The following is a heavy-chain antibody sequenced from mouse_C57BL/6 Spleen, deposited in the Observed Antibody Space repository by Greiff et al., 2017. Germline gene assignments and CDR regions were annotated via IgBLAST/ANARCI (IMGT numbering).Heavy chain of an antibody. J-gene: IGHJ2*01. CDR2: INYDGSST. V-gene: IGHV5-16*01. CDR1: GFTFSDYY. CDR3: ARVGLRLLFDD. D-gene: IGHD2-4*01. Sequence: EVHLVESEGGLVQPGRSMKLSCTASGFTFSDYYMAWVRQVPEKGLEWVANINYDGSSTYYLDSLKSRFIISRDNAKNILYLQMSSLKSEDTATYYCARVGLRLLFDDWGQGTTLTVSS.